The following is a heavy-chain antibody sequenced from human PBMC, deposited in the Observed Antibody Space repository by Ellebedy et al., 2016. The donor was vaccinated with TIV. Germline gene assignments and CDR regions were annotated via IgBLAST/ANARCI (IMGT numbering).Heavy chain of an antibody. J-gene: IGHJ3*02. CDR2: ISSSSSTI. V-gene: IGHV3-48*04. Sequence: GESLKISXAASGFTFSSYSMNWVRQAPGKGLEWVSYISSSSSTIYYADSVKGRFTISRDNAKNSLYLQMNSLRAEDTAVYYCARGLIAVADAFDIWGQGTMVTVSS. CDR1: GFTFSSYS. CDR3: ARGLIAVADAFDI. D-gene: IGHD6-19*01.